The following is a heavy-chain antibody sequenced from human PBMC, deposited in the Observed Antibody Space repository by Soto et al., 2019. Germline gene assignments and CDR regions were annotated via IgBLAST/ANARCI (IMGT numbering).Heavy chain of an antibody. V-gene: IGHV4-39*01. CDR2: IYYSGST. CDR3: ARQNDYGDLQIDY. D-gene: IGHD4-17*01. CDR1: GVSISSTSYS. Sequence: SETLSLTCTVSGVSISSTSYSWGWIRQPPGKGLEWIGSIYYSGSTYYNPSLKSRVTISVDTSKNQFPLKLSSVTAADTAVYYCARQNDYGDLQIDYWGQGTLVTVSS. J-gene: IGHJ4*02.